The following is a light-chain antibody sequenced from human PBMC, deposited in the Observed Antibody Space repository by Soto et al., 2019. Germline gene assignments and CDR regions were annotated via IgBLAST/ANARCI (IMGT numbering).Light chain of an antibody. CDR3: QQRSNWPPIT. CDR2: SAT. CDR1: QSFGSNY. V-gene: IGKV3D-20*02. Sequence: EIVLTQSPGPLSLSPGERATLSCKASQSFGSNYLAWYQKKPGQAPRLLIYSATRRATGIPDRFSGGGSGTDFTLTISRLDTEDFAVYYCQQRSNWPPITFGQGTRLEIK. J-gene: IGKJ5*01.